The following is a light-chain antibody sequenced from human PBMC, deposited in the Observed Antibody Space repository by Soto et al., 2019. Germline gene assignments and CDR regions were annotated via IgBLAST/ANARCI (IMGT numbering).Light chain of an antibody. CDR1: QSVRSNF. V-gene: IGKV3-20*01. Sequence: IVLPQSPGTLSLSPGERATLSCRASQSVRSNFLAWYQQKPGQAPRLLIYGASNRATGIPDRFSGSGSGTDFTLTITRLEPEDFAMYYCQRYDSLRTFGQGTKVDIK. J-gene: IGKJ1*01. CDR2: GAS. CDR3: QRYDSLRT.